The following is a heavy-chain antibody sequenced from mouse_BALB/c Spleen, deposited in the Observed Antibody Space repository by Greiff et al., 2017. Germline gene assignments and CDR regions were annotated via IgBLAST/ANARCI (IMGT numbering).Heavy chain of an antibody. CDR3: AREGTYCFDY. J-gene: IGHJ2*01. V-gene: IGHV1-31*01. Sequence: VQLQQSGPELVKPGASVKISCKASGYSFTGYYMHWVKQSHVKSLEWIGRINPYNGATSYNQNFKDKASLTVDKSSSTAYMELHSLTSEDSAVYYCAREGTYCFDYWGQGTTLTVSS. D-gene: IGHD3-3*01. CDR1: GYSFTGYY. CDR2: INPYNGAT.